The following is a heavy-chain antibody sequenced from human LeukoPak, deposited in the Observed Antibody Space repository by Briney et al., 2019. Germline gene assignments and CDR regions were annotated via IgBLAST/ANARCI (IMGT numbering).Heavy chain of an antibody. CDR2: IYPSGTT. CDR3: ARVTDNTSYYEYFHH. D-gene: IGHD4-11*01. J-gene: IGHJ1*01. Sequence: SETLSLTCNVSGGSISSSAYYWAWIRQPPGKGLEYIGNIYPSGTTYYNPSLRSRVTISLDMSNNQFSLKLRSVTAADTAVYYCARVTDNTSYYEYFHHWGQGTLVTVSS. V-gene: IGHV4-39*07. CDR1: GGSISSSAYY.